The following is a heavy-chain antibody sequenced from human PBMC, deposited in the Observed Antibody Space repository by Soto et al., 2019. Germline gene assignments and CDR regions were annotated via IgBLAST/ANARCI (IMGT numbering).Heavy chain of an antibody. J-gene: IGHJ4*02. V-gene: IGHV4-30-2*01. CDR3: AKESPVTHQTFGYYFDD. Sequence: SETLSLTCAVSGGSISSGGYSWSWIRQPPGKGLEWIGYIYHSGSTYYTDSVKGRFTISRDNSKNTLYLQMNSLRAEDTAVYYCAKESPVTHQTFGYYFDDWGQGVLVTAPQ. CDR1: GGSISSGGYS. D-gene: IGHD4-17*01. CDR2: IYHSGST.